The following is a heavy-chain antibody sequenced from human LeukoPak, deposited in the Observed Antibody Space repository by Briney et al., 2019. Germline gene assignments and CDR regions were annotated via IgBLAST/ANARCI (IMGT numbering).Heavy chain of an antibody. CDR3: ARGRGNWNPHFDY. CDR1: GESFSGYC. V-gene: IGHV4-34*01. Sequence: PSETLSLTCAVYGESFSGYCWSWIRQPPGKGLEWIGEINHSGSTNYNPSLKSRVTISVDTSKNQFSLKLSSVTAADTAVYYCARGRGNWNPHFDYWGQGTLVTVSS. CDR2: INHSGST. D-gene: IGHD1-20*01. J-gene: IGHJ4*02.